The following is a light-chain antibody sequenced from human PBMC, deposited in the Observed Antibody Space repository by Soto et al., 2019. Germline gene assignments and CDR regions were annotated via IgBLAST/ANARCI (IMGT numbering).Light chain of an antibody. CDR3: LQYGSSLLGT. Sequence: ESKLTQYPGTQPRLAKESGTLCWPASQSVSSSYLAWYEQKPGQAPRLLIYGASSRATGFPERLSASGFGIGFSLTCSRVEPDDCAVYCCLQYGSSLLGTFGPGTKVDIK. CDR2: GAS. V-gene: IGKV3-20*01. J-gene: IGKJ3*01. CDR1: QSVSSSY.